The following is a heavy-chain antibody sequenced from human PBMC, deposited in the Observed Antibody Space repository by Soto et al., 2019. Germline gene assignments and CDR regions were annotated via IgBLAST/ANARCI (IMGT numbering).Heavy chain of an antibody. CDR1: GFTFSSYG. V-gene: IGHV3-33*01. D-gene: IGHD3-22*01. CDR3: ARDYYDSSGSPLWFDY. J-gene: IGHJ4*02. Sequence: PGGSLKLSCAASGFTFSSYGMHWVRQAPGKGLEWVAVIWYDGSNKYYADSVKGRFTISRDNSKNTLYLQMNSLRAEDTAVYYCARDYYDSSGSPLWFDYWGQGTLVTVSS. CDR2: IWYDGSNK.